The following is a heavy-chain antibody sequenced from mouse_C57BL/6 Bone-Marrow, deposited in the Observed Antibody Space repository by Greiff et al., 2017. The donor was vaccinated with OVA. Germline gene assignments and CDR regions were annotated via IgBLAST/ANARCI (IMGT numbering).Heavy chain of an antibody. CDR1: GYTFTDYE. CDR3: TRSGSSYAWFAY. D-gene: IGHD1-1*01. CDR2: IDPETGGT. Sequence: QVQLQQSGAELVRPGASVTLSCKASGYTFTDYEMHWVKQTPVHGLEWIGAIDPETGGTAYNQKFKGKAILTADKSSSTAYMELLSLTSEDSAVYYCTRSGSSYAWFAYWGQGTLVTVSA. J-gene: IGHJ3*01. V-gene: IGHV1-15*01.